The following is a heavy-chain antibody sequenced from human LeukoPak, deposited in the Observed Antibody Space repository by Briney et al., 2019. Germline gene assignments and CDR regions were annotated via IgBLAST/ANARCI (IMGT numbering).Heavy chain of an antibody. CDR2: VFNGGTT. CDR1: GASINSHY. D-gene: IGHD6-13*01. Sequence: PSETQSLTCSVSGASINSHYWSWIRQSPGKGLEWIGYVFNGGTTNYNPSLKSRVTMSLDTSRDQFSLRLSSVTAADTAIYYCASRPAGTTWYGVFDYWSQGTLVTVSS. J-gene: IGHJ4*02. V-gene: IGHV4-59*11. CDR3: ASRPAGTTWYGVFDY.